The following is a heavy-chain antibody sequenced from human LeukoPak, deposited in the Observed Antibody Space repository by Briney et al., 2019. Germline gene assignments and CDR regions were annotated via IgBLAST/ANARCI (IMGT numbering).Heavy chain of an antibody. V-gene: IGHV3-11*01. CDR3: ARGYLLLSVPVGWFDP. CDR1: GFTFSDYY. Sequence: GGSLRLSCAASGFTFSDYYMSWIRQAPGKGLEWVSYISSSGSTIYYADSVKGRFTISRDNAKNSLYLQMNSLRAEDTAVYYCARGYLLLSVPVGWFDPWGQGTLVTVSS. D-gene: IGHD2-2*01. J-gene: IGHJ5*02. CDR2: ISSSGSTI.